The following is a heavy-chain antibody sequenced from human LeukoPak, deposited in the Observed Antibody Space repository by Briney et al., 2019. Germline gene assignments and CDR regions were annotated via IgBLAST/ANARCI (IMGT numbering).Heavy chain of an antibody. CDR3: AREGGSYDFDY. V-gene: IGHV1-46*01. Sequence: ASVKVSCKASGYTFTSYYMHWVRQAPGQGPEWMGIINPSGGSTSYAQKFQGRVAMTRDMSTSTVYMELSSLRSEDTAVYYCAREGGSYDFDYWGQGTLVTVSS. CDR1: GYTFTSYY. J-gene: IGHJ4*02. D-gene: IGHD1-26*01. CDR2: INPSGGST.